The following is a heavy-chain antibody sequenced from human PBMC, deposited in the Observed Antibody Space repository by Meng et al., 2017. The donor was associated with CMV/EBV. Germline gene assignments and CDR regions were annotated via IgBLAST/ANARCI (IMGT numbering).Heavy chain of an antibody. CDR1: GFTFDDYA. D-gene: IGHD1-26*01. J-gene: IGHJ4*02. CDR3: AKDISYSGSYHAFDY. V-gene: IGHV3-9*01. CDR2: ISWNSGSI. Sequence: LSLTCAASGFTFDDYAMHWVRPAPGKGLEWVSGISWNSGSIGYADSVKGRFTISRDNAKNSLYLQMNSLRAEDTALYYCAKDISYSGSYHAFDYWGQGTLVTVSS.